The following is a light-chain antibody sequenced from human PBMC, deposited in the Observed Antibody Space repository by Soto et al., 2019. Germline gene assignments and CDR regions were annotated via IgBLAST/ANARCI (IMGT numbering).Light chain of an antibody. Sequence: QSVLTQPPSVSGAPGXXXTISCTGSSSNIGAGYDVHWYQRLPGTAPKLLIYGNSNRPSGVPDRFSGSKSGTSASLAITGLQAEDEADYYCQSYDSSLSGVVFGGGTKLTVL. V-gene: IGLV1-40*01. J-gene: IGLJ2*01. CDR1: SSNIGAGYD. CDR2: GNS. CDR3: QSYDSSLSGVV.